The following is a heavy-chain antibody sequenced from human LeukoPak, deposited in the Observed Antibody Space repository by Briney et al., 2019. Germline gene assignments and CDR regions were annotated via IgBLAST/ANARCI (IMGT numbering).Heavy chain of an antibody. J-gene: IGHJ4*02. Sequence: SETLSLTCAVSGYSISSGYYWGWIRQPAGKGLEWIGRIYTSGSTNYNPSLKSRVTISVDTSKNQFSLRLSSVTAADTAVYYCAREGYSSGWYGPSGYWGQGTLVTVSS. CDR1: GYSISSGYY. D-gene: IGHD6-19*01. V-gene: IGHV4-61*02. CDR2: IYTSGST. CDR3: AREGYSSGWYGPSGY.